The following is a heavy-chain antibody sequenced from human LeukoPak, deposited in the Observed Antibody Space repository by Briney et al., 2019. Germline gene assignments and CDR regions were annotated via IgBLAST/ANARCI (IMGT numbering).Heavy chain of an antibody. D-gene: IGHD3-10*01. CDR3: ARANYYGSGSYLFDY. CDR1: GYTFTGYY. Sequence: PVASVKVSCKASGYTFTGYYMHWVRQAPGQGLEWMGWINPNSGGTNYAQKFQGRVTMTRDTSISTAYMELSRLRSDDTAVYYCARANYYGSGSYLFDYWGQGTLVTVSS. CDR2: INPNSGGT. V-gene: IGHV1-2*02. J-gene: IGHJ4*02.